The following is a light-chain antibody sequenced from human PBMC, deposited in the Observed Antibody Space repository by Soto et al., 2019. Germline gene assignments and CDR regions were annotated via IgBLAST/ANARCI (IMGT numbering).Light chain of an antibody. V-gene: IGLV2-14*03. J-gene: IGLJ1*01. CDR3: SSYTSSSTFV. CDR2: DVS. Sequence: QSALTQPASVSGSPGQSITISCTGTSSDVGGYKYVSWYQHHPGKAPKLMIYDVSNRPSGVSNRFSGSKSGNTASLTISGLQAEDEAEYYCSSYTSSSTFVFGTGTKVTVL. CDR1: SSDVGGYKY.